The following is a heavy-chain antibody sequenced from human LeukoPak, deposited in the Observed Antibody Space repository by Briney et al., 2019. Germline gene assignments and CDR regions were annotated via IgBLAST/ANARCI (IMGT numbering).Heavy chain of an antibody. CDR1: GYSISNHYD. J-gene: IGHJ2*01. V-gene: IGHV4-38-2*01. D-gene: IGHD4-17*01. CDR2: YYHTGSS. CDR3: ASVTRSMSRFFDL. Sequence: SETLSLTCAVSGYSISNHYDWGWIRQPPGKGLEWIGSYYHTGSSYYNPSLQSRVAISIDTSKNQFSPELASVTAADTAVYYCASVTRSMSRFFDLWGRGTLVIVSS.